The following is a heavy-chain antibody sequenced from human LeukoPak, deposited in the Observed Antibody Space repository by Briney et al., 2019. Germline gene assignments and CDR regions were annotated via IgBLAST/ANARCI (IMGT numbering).Heavy chain of an antibody. D-gene: IGHD6-19*01. V-gene: IGHV3-53*01. CDR3: ARALGSGITKSGHDAFDM. Sequence: GGSLRLSCAASGFTVSSNYMTWVRQAPGKGLQWVSVIYAGGKAYYADSVKGRFTISRDNSKNTVYLQMNSLRVEDTAIYYCARALGSGITKSGHDAFDMWGQGTMVTVSS. CDR2: IYAGGKA. J-gene: IGHJ3*02. CDR1: GFTVSSNY.